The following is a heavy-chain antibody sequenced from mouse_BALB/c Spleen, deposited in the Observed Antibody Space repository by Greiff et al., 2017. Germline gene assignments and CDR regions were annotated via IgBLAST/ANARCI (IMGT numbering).Heavy chain of an antibody. CDR2: IRSKSNNYAT. J-gene: IGHJ4*01. V-gene: IGHV10S3*01. D-gene: IGHD1-1*02. CDR1: GFTFNTNA. CDR3: VRGGGNHPYYYAMDD. Sequence: GGGLVQPKGSLKLSCAASGFTFNTNAMNWVRQAPGKGLEWVARIRSKSNNYATYYADSVKDRFTISRDDSQSMLYLQMNNLKTEDTAMYYCVRGGGNHPYYYAMDDWGQGTSVTVSS.